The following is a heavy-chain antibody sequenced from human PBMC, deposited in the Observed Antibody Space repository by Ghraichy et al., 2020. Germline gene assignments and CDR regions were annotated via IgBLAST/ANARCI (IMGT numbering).Heavy chain of an antibody. D-gene: IGHD6-19*01. Sequence: GGSLRLSCAASGFTFSSYAMSWVRQAPGKGLEWVSAISGSGGSTYYADSVKGRFTISRDNSKNTLYLQMNSLRAEDTAVYYCAKDRLQWLVHRGYFQHWGQGTLVTVSS. CDR2: ISGSGGST. V-gene: IGHV3-23*01. CDR3: AKDRLQWLVHRGYFQH. CDR1: GFTFSSYA. J-gene: IGHJ1*01.